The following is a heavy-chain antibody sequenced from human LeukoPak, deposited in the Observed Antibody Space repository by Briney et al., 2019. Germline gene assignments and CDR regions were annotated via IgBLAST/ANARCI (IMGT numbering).Heavy chain of an antibody. CDR2: ISSSGSTI. CDR1: GFTFSDYY. Sequence: GGPLRLSCAASGFTFSDYYMSWIRQAPGKGLEWVSYISSSGSTIYYADSVKGRFTISRDNSKNTLYLQMNSLRAEDTAVYYCAKEGFNIVVAPANNWFDPWGQGTLVTVSS. CDR3: AKEGFNIVVAPANNWFDP. D-gene: IGHD2-2*01. J-gene: IGHJ5*02. V-gene: IGHV3-11*01.